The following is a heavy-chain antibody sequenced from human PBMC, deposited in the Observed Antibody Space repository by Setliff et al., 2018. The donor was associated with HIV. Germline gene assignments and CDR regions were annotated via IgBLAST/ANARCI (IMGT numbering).Heavy chain of an antibody. V-gene: IGHV4-59*08. J-gene: IGHJ6*02. CDR3: ARTDWARTSYYYYYGMNV. Sequence: SETLSLTCTVSGGSISSHYWSWIRQPPGKGLEWIGYIYYSGSTNYNPSLKSRVAISLDTSKNQFSLKLSSVTAADTAVYYCARTDWARTSYYYYYGMNVCGQGTTVTVSS. D-gene: IGHD3-9*01. CDR2: IYYSGST. CDR1: GGSISSHY.